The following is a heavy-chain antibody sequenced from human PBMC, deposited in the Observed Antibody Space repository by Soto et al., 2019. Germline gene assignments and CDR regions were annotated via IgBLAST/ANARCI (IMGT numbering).Heavy chain of an antibody. J-gene: IGHJ4*02. CDR2: ISSSSSYI. CDR1: VFTFSIYS. Sequence: RGFLRVACATSVFTFSIYSMTWVRQAPGKGLEWVSSISSSSSYIYYADSVKGRFTISRDNAKNPLYLQMNSLRAEDTAVYYCARGAIGGYFDYWGQGTLVTVSS. D-gene: IGHD3-16*01. V-gene: IGHV3-21*01. CDR3: ARGAIGGYFDY.